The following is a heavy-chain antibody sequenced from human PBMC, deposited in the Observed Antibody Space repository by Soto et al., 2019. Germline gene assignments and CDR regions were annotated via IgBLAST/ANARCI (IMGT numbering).Heavy chain of an antibody. CDR3: ARDNVGVGSSWYADYYYGMDV. Sequence: SVKVSCKASGGTFSSYAISWVRQAPGQGLEWVGGIIPIFGTANYAQKFQGRVTITADESTSTAYMELSSLRSEDTAVYYCARDNVGVGSSWYADYYYGMDVWGQGTTVTVSS. CDR1: GGTFSSYA. V-gene: IGHV1-69*13. J-gene: IGHJ6*02. D-gene: IGHD6-13*01. CDR2: IIPIFGTA.